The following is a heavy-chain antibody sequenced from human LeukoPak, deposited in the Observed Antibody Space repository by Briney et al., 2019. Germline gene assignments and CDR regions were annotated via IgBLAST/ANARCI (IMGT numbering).Heavy chain of an antibody. CDR1: GYSISSGYY. CDR3: ALTAVIAAAGTLTPDY. CDR2: IYHSGST. Sequence: SETLSLTCAVSGYSISSGYYWGWIRPPPGKGLEWIGSIYHSGSTYYNPSLKSRVTISVDTSKNRFSLKLSSVTAADTAVYYCALTAVIAAAGTLTPDYWGQGTLVTVSS. J-gene: IGHJ4*02. V-gene: IGHV4-38-2*01. D-gene: IGHD6-13*01.